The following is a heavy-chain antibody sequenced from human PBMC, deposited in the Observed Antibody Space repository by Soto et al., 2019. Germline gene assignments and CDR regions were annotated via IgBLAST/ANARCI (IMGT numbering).Heavy chain of an antibody. D-gene: IGHD1-26*01. CDR3: ARTVGWLDP. J-gene: IGHJ5*02. CDR2: TYYRSKWYK. V-gene: IGHV6-1*01. CDR1: GYSVSSNSAA. Sequence: QTLSLTCAISGYSVSSNSAAWNWIRQSPSRGLEWLGRTYYRSKWYKEYAASVKSRITINPDTSKNQFSLQLNSVSPEDTAVYYCARTVGWLDPWGQGSLVTVSS.